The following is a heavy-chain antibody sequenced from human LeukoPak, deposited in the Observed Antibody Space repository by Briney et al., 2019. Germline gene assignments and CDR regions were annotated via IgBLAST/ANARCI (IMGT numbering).Heavy chain of an antibody. CDR1: GFTFSSYW. CDR2: IKQDGSEN. V-gene: IGHV3-7*01. J-gene: IGHJ4*02. D-gene: IGHD3-10*01. CDR3: ARVLITMVRGVMGHRLGDPYYFDY. Sequence: GGSLRLSCAASGFTFSSYWMRWVRQAPGKGLEWVANIKQDGSENYYADSVKGRFTISRDNAKNSLYLQMNSLRAEDTAVYYCARVLITMVRGVMGHRLGDPYYFDYWGQGTLVTVSS.